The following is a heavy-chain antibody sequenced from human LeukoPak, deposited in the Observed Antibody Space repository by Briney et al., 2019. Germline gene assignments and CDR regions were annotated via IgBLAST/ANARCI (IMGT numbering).Heavy chain of an antibody. CDR1: GFTISSYS. CDR3: ARDGDHGSDY. J-gene: IGHJ4*02. D-gene: IGHD2-21*01. CDR2: ISSSSSYI. V-gene: IGHV3-21*01. Sequence: GGSLRLSCAASGFTISSYSLNWVRQAPGKGLEWVSSISSSSSYIYYADSVKGRFTISRDNAKNSLYLQMNSLRAEDTAVYYCARDGDHGSDYWGQGTLVTVSS.